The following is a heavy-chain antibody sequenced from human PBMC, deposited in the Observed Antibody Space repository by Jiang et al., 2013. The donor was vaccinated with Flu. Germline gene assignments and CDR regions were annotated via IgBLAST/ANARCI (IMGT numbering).Heavy chain of an antibody. CDR3: ARDHPTGGYDFYYYYGMDV. D-gene: IGHD5-12*01. Sequence: RQAPGQGLEWMGWISPYNGHTTYAQKVQGRATMTTDTSTSTAYMELRSLRSDDSAVYYCARDHPTGGYDFYYYYGMDVWGKGTTVTVSS. V-gene: IGHV1-18*01. CDR2: ISPYNGHT. J-gene: IGHJ6*04.